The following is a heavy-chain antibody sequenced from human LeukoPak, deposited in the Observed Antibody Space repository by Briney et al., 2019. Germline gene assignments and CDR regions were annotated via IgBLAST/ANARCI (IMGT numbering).Heavy chain of an antibody. D-gene: IGHD6-13*01. CDR2: IGTAGDT. V-gene: IGHV3-13*04. CDR1: GSTFSSYD. J-gene: IGHJ4*01. Sequence: GGSLRLSCAASGSTFSSYDMHWVRQATGKGLEWVSAIGTAGDTYYPGSVKGRFTISRENAKNSLYLQMNSLRAEDTAVYYCARAPLAAAGTGAVYFFDYWGHGTLVTVSS. CDR3: ARAPLAAAGTGAVYFFDY.